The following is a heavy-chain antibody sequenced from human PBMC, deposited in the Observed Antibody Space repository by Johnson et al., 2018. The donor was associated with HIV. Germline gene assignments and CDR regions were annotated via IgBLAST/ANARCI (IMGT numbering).Heavy chain of an antibody. V-gene: IGHV3-30-3*01. D-gene: IGHD4-23*01. CDR1: GFTFSSYA. Sequence: QMQLVESGGGVVQPGRSLRLSCAASGFTFSSYAVQWVRQAPDKGLEWVAVISYDGSKKYYADSVRGRVTISRDNSKNTLYLQMNSLRDEDTAVYYCARGEDYGGNFGALDIWGQGTMVTVSS. J-gene: IGHJ3*02. CDR2: ISYDGSKK. CDR3: ARGEDYGGNFGALDI.